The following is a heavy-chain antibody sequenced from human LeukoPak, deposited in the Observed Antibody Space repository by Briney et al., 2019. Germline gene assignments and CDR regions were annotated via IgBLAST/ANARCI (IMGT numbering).Heavy chain of an antibody. CDR2: IRSKANSYAT. CDR3: TRRVGATSEVDQ. V-gene: IGHV3-73*01. CDR1: GFNFSGSA. J-gene: IGHJ4*02. D-gene: IGHD1-26*01. Sequence: GSLXLSXAXSGFNFSGSAMHWVRQASGKGLEWLGRIRSKANSYATAYAASVKGMFTISRDDSKNTAYLQMNSLKTEDTAVYYCTRRVGATSEVDQWGQGTLVTVSS.